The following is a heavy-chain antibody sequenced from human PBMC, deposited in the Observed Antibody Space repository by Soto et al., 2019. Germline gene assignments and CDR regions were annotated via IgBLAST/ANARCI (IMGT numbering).Heavy chain of an antibody. CDR1: GFTFSSYG. Sequence: QVQLVESGGGVVQPGRSLRLSCAASGFTFSSYGMHWVRQAPGKGLEWVAVISYDGSKKYYADSVKGRFTISRDNSKNTLELQMNSPRAADTAVYYCAKGDRYYYYCYDMDVWGQGTTVTVSS. J-gene: IGHJ6*02. V-gene: IGHV3-30*18. CDR3: AKGDRYYYYCYDMDV. CDR2: ISYDGSKK. D-gene: IGHD1-1*01.